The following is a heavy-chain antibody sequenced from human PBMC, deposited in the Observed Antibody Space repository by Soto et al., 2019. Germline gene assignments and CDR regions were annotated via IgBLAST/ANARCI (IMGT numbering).Heavy chain of an antibody. CDR3: AKDGGYSSGRYGA. Sequence: EVQLVESGGGLVQPGRSLRLSCAASGFTFDDYAMHWVRQAPGKGLEWVAGISWNSGSIGYADSGKGRFTISRDNAKNSPYLQMNSLRAEDTALYYCAKDGGYSSGRYGAWGQGTLVTVSS. CDR1: GFTFDDYA. CDR2: ISWNSGSI. J-gene: IGHJ5*02. D-gene: IGHD6-19*01. V-gene: IGHV3-9*01.